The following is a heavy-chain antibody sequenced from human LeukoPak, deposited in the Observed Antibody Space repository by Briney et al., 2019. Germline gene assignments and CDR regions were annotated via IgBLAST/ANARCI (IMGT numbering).Heavy chain of an antibody. CDR3: ARKVSGSNWFDP. V-gene: IGHV3-48*04. CDR1: GFTFSSYG. CDR2: ISSSGSTI. J-gene: IGHJ5*02. Sequence: GGSLRLSCAASGFTFSSYGMHWVRQAPGKGLEWVSYISSSGSTIYYADSVKGRFTISRDNAKNSLYLQMNSLRAEDTAVYYCARKVSGSNWFDPWGQGTLVTVSS. D-gene: IGHD1-14*01.